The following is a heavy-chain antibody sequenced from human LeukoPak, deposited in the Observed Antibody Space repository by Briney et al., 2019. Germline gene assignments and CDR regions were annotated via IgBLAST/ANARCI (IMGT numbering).Heavy chain of an antibody. J-gene: IGHJ4*02. CDR2: INPNSGGT. CDR1: EYTFTGFY. CDR3: ARGYSSSWLDY. D-gene: IGHD6-13*01. V-gene: IGHV1-2*06. Sequence: ASVKVSCKASEYTFTGFYMHWVRQAPGQGLEWMGRINPNSGGTTYVQNFQGRVTMTTDTSITTAYMELSRLRPDDTAVYYCARGYSSSWLDYWGQGTLVTVSS.